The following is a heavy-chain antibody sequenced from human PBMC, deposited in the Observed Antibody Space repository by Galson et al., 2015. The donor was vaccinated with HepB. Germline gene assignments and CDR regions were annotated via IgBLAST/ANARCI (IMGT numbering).Heavy chain of an antibody. CDR3: ANGGRLGGWFDP. Sequence: SLRLSCAASGFTFSSYAMSWVRQAPGKGLEWVSGISGSGGSTYYADSVKGRVTISRDKSKDTLYLQMNSLRVEDTAVYYCANGGRLGGWFDPWGQGTLVTVSS. D-gene: IGHD6-19*01. J-gene: IGHJ5*02. V-gene: IGHV3-23*01. CDR1: GFTFSSYA. CDR2: ISGSGGST.